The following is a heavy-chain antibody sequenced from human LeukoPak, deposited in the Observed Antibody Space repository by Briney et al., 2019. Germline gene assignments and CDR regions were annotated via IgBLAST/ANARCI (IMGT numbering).Heavy chain of an antibody. CDR3: ARSWASNYGDY. V-gene: IGHV3-21*01. CDR2: ISSSSSSYI. CDR1: GFTFSSYS. Sequence: GGSLRLSCAASGFTFSSYSMNWVRQAPGKGLEWVSSISSSSSSYIYYADSVKGRFTISRDNAKNSLYLQINSLRDEDTAVYYCARSWASNYGDYWGQGTLVTVSS. D-gene: IGHD4-11*01. J-gene: IGHJ4*02.